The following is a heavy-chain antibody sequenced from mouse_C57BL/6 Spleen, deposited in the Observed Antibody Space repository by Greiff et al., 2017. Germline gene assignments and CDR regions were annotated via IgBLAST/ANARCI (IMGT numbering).Heavy chain of an antibody. CDR1: GFSLSTFGMG. Sequence: QVTLKVCGPGILQPSQTLSLTCSFSGFSLSTFGMGVGWIRQPSGKGLEWLAHIWWDDDKYYNPALKSRLTISKDTSKNQVFLKIANVDTADTATYYCARIEEITTWGSRVFAYWGQGTLVTVSA. J-gene: IGHJ3*01. D-gene: IGHD2-4*01. V-gene: IGHV8-8*01. CDR2: IWWDDDK. CDR3: ARIEEITTWGSRVFAY.